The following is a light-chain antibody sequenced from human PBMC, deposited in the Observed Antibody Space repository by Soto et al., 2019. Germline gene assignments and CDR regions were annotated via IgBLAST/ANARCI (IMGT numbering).Light chain of an antibody. CDR3: QQYDYSRT. CDR2: GAS. CDR1: QSVSSN. V-gene: IGKV3-15*01. J-gene: IGKJ1*01. Sequence: EIFMTQSPATLSVSRWERATLSCRASQSVSSNLAWYQQKPGQAPRLLIYGASTRATGIPARFSGSGSGTEFTLTISSLQSEDFATYYCQQYDYSRTFGQGTKVDIK.